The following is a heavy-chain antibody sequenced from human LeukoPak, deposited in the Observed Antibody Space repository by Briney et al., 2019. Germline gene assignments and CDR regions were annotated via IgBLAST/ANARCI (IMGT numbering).Heavy chain of an antibody. CDR3: ARHGLSGYNYGYSTPYSWFDP. Sequence: SQTLSLTCTVSGGSISSNYWSWIRPPPGKGLEWIGYISYSGSTNYNPSLKSQVTTSVDTSKNQFSLKLSSVTAADTAVYYCARHGLSGYNYGYSTPYSWFDPWGQGTLVTVSS. J-gene: IGHJ5*02. CDR2: ISYSGST. V-gene: IGHV4-59*08. D-gene: IGHD5-18*01. CDR1: GGSISSNY.